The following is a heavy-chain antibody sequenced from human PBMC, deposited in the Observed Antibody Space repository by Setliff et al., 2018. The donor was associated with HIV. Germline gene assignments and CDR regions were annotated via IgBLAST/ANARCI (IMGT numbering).Heavy chain of an antibody. CDR2: ISSDGGRT. CDR3: ARDRWTAGYWYFDV. J-gene: IGHJ2*01. CDR1: GFTFSSNA. Sequence: PGGSLRLSCAASGFTFSSNAMHWVRQAPGKGLEYVSAISSDGGRTYYANSVKGRFTISRDNSKNTLYLQMGSLRADDMAVYYCARDRWTAGYWYFDVWGRGTLVTVSS. D-gene: IGHD2-15*01. V-gene: IGHV3-64*01.